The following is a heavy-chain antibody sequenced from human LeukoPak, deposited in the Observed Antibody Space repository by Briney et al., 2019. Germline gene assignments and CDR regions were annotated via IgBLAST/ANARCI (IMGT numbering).Heavy chain of an antibody. D-gene: IGHD1-1*01. V-gene: IGHV1-69*13. J-gene: IGHJ4*02. CDR3: ATHWNDGFVSPFDY. CDR1: GGTFSSYA. CDR2: IIPIFGTA. Sequence: GASVKVSCKASGGTFSSYAISWVRQAPGQGLEWMGGIIPIFGTANYAQKFQGRVTITADESTSTAYMELSSLRSEGTAVYYCATHWNDGFVSPFDYWGQGTLVTVSS.